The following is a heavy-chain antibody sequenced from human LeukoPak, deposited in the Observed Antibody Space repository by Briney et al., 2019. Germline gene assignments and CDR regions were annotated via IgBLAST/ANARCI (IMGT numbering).Heavy chain of an antibody. J-gene: IGHJ4*02. CDR2: IWYDGSNK. Sequence: GGSLRLSCAASGFTFSKLAMSWVRQAPGKGLEWVAVIWYDGSNKYYADSVKGRFTISRDNSKNTLYLQMNSLRAEDTAVYYCARGAYYYDSSGPFDYWGQGTLVTVSS. CDR3: ARGAYYYDSSGPFDY. V-gene: IGHV3-33*07. CDR1: GFTFSKLA. D-gene: IGHD3-22*01.